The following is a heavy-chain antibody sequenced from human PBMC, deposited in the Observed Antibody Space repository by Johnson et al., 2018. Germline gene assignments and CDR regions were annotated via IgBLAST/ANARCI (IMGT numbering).Heavy chain of an antibody. J-gene: IGHJ6*02. CDR2: IAWAGCRN. CDR3: VKVRGLRSTLWYYGMAV. D-gene: IGHD5/OR15-5a*01. CDR1: GFTFSGYA. Sequence: VQLVESGGGVVQPGNSLRLSCAASGFTFSGYAMHWVRQAPGKGLEWVSRIAWAGCRNDYADFVKGRFTISRNTSKNPLYLQMNSLRAGDTAVDYCVKVRGLRSTLWYYGMAVWGQGTTVTVSS. V-gene: IGHV3-30*18.